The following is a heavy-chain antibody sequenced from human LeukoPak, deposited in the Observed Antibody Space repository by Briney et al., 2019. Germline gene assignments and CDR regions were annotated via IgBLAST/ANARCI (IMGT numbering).Heavy chain of an antibody. D-gene: IGHD6-13*01. CDR2: IIPNLGTG. CDR3: ARSEAIAALPFFDH. CDR1: GGTFSSYA. J-gene: IGHJ4*02. Sequence: SVNVSCKASGGTFSSYAISWVRQPPGQGLEGMGGIIPNLGTGNYAQKFQGRVKINTDESTSTAYMELSSLRSDDTAVYYCARSEAIAALPFFDHWGQGTLVTVSS. V-gene: IGHV1-69*05.